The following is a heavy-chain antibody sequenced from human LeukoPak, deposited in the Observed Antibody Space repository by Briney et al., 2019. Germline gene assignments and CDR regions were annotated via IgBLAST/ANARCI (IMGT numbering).Heavy chain of an antibody. CDR2: IWYDGSNK. Sequence: PGGSLRLSCAASGFTFSSYGMHWVRQAPGKGLEWVAVIWYDGSNKYYADSVKGRFTISRDNSKNTLYLQMNSLRAEDTAVYYCARDAGYCSGGSCYPGQFDYWGPGTLVTVSS. CDR1: GFTFSSYG. CDR3: ARDAGYCSGGSCYPGQFDY. V-gene: IGHV3-33*01. D-gene: IGHD2-15*01. J-gene: IGHJ4*02.